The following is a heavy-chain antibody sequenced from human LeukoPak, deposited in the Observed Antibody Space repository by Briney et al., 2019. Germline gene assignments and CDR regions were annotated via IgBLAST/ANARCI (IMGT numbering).Heavy chain of an antibody. CDR2: IYYSGST. CDR1: GGSISSYY. D-gene: IGHD2-2*01. CDR3: ARHGAGGYAYYYYGMDV. J-gene: IGHJ6*02. V-gene: IGHV4-59*08. Sequence: PSETLSLTCTVSGGSISSYYWSWIRQPPGKGLEWIGYIYYSGSTNYNPSLKSRVTISVDTSKNQFSLKLTSVTAADTAVYYCARHGAGGYAYYYYGMDVWGLGATVTVSS.